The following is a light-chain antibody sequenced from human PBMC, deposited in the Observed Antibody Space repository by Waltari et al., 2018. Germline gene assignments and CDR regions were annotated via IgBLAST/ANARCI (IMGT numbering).Light chain of an antibody. CDR3: QQYNSYWT. CDR2: NAS. CDR1: QSISSW. Sequence: DIQMTQSPSTLSASVGDRVTITCRASQSISSWLAWFKQNPGKAPKVLIYNASSLEGGVPSRCSGSGSGTEFTLTISSLQPDDFATYYCQQYNSYWTFGQGTKVEIK. J-gene: IGKJ1*01. V-gene: IGKV1-5*03.